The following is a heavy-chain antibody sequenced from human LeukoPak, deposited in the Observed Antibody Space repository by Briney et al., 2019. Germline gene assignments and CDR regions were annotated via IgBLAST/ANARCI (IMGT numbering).Heavy chain of an antibody. J-gene: IGHJ6*02. CDR2: ISSSSSYI. CDR3: ARDDTRYYDSSGSYGMDV. Sequence: GGSLRLSCAASGFTFSSYSMNWVRQAPGKGLEWVSSISSSSSYIYYADSVKGRFTIPRDNAKNSLYLQMNSLRAEDTAVYYCARDDTRYYDSSGSYGMDVWGQGTTVTVSS. D-gene: IGHD3-22*01. V-gene: IGHV3-21*01. CDR1: GFTFSSYS.